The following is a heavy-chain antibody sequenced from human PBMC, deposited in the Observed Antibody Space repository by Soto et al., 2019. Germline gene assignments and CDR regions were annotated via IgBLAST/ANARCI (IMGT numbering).Heavy chain of an antibody. Sequence: SETLSLTCTVSGGSISSGDYYWSWIRQPPGKGLEWIGYIYYSGSTYYNPSLKSRVTISVDTSKNQFSLKLSSVTAADTAVYYCARVGSYLTYYYDSSGYSPGYFDYWGQGTLVTVSS. D-gene: IGHD3-22*01. J-gene: IGHJ4*02. V-gene: IGHV4-30-4*01. CDR2: IYYSGST. CDR1: GGSISSGDYY. CDR3: ARVGSYLTYYYDSSGYSPGYFDY.